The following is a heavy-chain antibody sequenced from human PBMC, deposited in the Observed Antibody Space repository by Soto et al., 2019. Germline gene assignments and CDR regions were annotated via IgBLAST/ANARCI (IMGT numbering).Heavy chain of an antibody. D-gene: IGHD3-22*01. J-gene: IGHJ5*02. V-gene: IGHV3-21*01. CDR3: ARDCYYDSSGHPDPNWFDP. CDR1: GFTFSSYA. Sequence: GGSLRLSCAASGFTFSSYAMSWVRQAPGKGLEWVSAISGSSGSIYYADSVKGRFTISRDNAKNSLYLQMNSLRAEDTAVYYCARDCYYDSSGHPDPNWFDPWGQGTLVTVSS. CDR2: ISGSSGSI.